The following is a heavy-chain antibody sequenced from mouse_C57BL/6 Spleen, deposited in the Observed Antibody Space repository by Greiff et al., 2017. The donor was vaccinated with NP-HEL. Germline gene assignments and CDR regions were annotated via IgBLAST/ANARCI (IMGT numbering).Heavy chain of an antibody. CDR2: IDPETGGT. CDR3: TRSYGSSFYAMDY. D-gene: IGHD1-1*01. CDR1: GYTFTDYE. V-gene: IGHV1-15*01. J-gene: IGHJ4*01. Sequence: LQESGAELVRPGASVTLSCKASGYTFTDYEMHWVKQTPVHGLEWIGAIDPETGGTAYNQKFKGKAILTADKSSSTAYMELRSLTSEDSAVYYCTRSYGSSFYAMDYWGQGTSVTVSS.